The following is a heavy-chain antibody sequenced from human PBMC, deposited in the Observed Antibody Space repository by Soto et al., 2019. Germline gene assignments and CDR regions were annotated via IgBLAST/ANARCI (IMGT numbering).Heavy chain of an antibody. CDR1: GFTFSSYA. CDR3: AKGREVTVTTFAPIDY. D-gene: IGHD4-4*01. Sequence: PGGSLRLSCAASGFTFSSYAMSWVRQAPGKGLEWVSAISGSGGSTYYADSVKGRFTISRDNSKNTLYLQMNSLRAEDTAVYYCAKGREVTVTTFAPIDYWGQGTLVTVS. CDR2: ISGSGGST. V-gene: IGHV3-23*01. J-gene: IGHJ4*02.